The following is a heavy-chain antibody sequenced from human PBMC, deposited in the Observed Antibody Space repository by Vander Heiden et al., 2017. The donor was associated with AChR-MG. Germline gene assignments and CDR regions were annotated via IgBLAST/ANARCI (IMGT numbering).Heavy chain of an antibody. CDR2: INPNSGGT. J-gene: IGHJ4*02. CDR1: GDTFPGYY. CDR3: ARDDGSGWFHELDY. Sequence: QVQLVQSGAEAKKPGASVKVSCKAPGDTFPGYYMHWVRQAAGQGLEWKGWINPNSGGTNYTQKFQGRVTMTRDTSISTAYMELSRLRSDDTAVYYCARDDGSGWFHELDYWGQGTLVTVSS. V-gene: IGHV1-2*02. D-gene: IGHD6-19*01.